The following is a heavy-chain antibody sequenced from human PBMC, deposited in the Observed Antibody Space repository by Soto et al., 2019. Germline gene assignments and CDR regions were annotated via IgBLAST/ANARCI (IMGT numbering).Heavy chain of an antibody. CDR2: ISYDGSNK. Sequence: QVQLVESGGGVVQPGRSLRLSCAASGFTFSSYAMHWVRQAPGKGLEWVAVISYDGSNKYYADSVKGRFTISRDNSKNTLYLQMNSRRAEDTAVYYCARIRDGYSPFLGMDVWGQGTTVTVSS. CDR3: ARIRDGYSPFLGMDV. V-gene: IGHV3-30-3*01. J-gene: IGHJ6*02. CDR1: GFTFSSYA. D-gene: IGHD2-15*01.